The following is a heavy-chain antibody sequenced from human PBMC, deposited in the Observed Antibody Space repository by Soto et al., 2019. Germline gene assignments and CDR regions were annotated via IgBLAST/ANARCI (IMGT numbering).Heavy chain of an antibody. CDR2: INHSGNT. Sequence: QVHLQQWGAGLLKPSETLSLTCAVYGASLSDNYCNWLRQPPGKGLEWIGEINHSGNTNYNPSLRSRVTISVDTSKNQFSLEVHSLTAADTAVYYCARAGTNMVQFDYWGQGTLVTVSS. CDR3: ARAGTNMVQFDY. J-gene: IGHJ4*02. V-gene: IGHV4-34*01. D-gene: IGHD3-10*01. CDR1: GASLSDNY.